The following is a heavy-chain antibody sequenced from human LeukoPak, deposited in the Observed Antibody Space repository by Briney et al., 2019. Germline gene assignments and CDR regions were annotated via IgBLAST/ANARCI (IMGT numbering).Heavy chain of an antibody. V-gene: IGHV3-23*01. CDR1: GNTLSNYG. J-gene: IGHJ4*02. Sequence: GGSLRLSCAVSGNTLSNYGMSWVRQAPGKGLEWVAGMSGSGGRTNYADSVKGRFTISRDNPKNTLYLQMNSLRAEDTAVYFCAKRGVVIRVILVGFHKEAYYFDSWGQGALVTVSS. D-gene: IGHD3-22*01. CDR2: MSGSGGRT. CDR3: AKRGVVIRVILVGFHKEAYYFDS.